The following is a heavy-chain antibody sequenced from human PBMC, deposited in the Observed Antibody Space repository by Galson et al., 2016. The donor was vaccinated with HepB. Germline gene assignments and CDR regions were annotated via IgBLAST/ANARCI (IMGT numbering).Heavy chain of an antibody. CDR2: LSHDGVNK. J-gene: IGHJ4*02. D-gene: IGHD1-26*01. CDR1: EFTFNNCP. Sequence: SLRLSCAASEFTFNNCPLHWVRQAPGKGLEWVAVLSHDGVNKFYADSVRARFTISRDKSKTTVYLQMDGLSAEDTAVYYCAREWELGGYFDYWGQGTLVTVSS. CDR3: AREWELGGYFDY. V-gene: IGHV3-30-3*01.